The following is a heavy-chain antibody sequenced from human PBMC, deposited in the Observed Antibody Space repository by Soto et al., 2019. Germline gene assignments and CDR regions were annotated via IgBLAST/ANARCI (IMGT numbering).Heavy chain of an antibody. Sequence: QVQLQESGPGLVKPSGTLSLTCAVSGGSISSSNWWSWVRQPPGKGLEWIGEIYHSGSTNYNPSLKSRVTISVDKSKNQFSLKLSSVTAADTAVYYCARAERGAFDYYYYGMDVWGQGTTVTVSS. CDR2: IYHSGST. CDR1: GGSISSSNW. J-gene: IGHJ6*02. D-gene: IGHD1-26*01. V-gene: IGHV4-4*02. CDR3: ARAERGAFDYYYYGMDV.